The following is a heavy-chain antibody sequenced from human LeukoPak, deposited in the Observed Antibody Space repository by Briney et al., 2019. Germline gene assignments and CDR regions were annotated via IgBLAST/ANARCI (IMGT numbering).Heavy chain of an antibody. Sequence: GGSLRLSCAASGFTFSSYWMNWARQAPGKGLEWVASINHNGNVNYYVDSVKGRFTISRDNAKNSLYLQMSNLRAEDTAVYFCATGGGLDVWGQGATVTVSS. D-gene: IGHD3-10*01. CDR2: INHNGNVN. V-gene: IGHV3-7*03. CDR1: GFTFSSYW. J-gene: IGHJ6*02. CDR3: ATGGGLDV.